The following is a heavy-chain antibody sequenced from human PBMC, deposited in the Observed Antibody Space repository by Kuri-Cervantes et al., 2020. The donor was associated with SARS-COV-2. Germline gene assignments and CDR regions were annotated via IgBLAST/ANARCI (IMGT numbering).Heavy chain of an antibody. CDR1: TFTFNNYA. Sequence: LSLTCAASTFTFNNYALIWVRQAPGKGLEWVSSISAPGGDTNYADSVKGRFTISRDNSKDTLYLQMNSLRAEDTAVYYCATVYTMGVSLDWGQGTLVTVSS. D-gene: IGHD3-16*01. J-gene: IGHJ4*02. V-gene: IGHV3-23*01. CDR3: ATVYTMGVSLD. CDR2: ISAPGGDT.